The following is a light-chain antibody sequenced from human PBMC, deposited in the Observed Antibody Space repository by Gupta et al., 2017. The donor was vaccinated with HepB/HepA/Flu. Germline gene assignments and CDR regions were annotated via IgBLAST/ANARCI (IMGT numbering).Light chain of an antibody. J-gene: IGKJ1*01. CDR3: MQSVQWPVT. V-gene: IGKV2-30*01. CDR1: QGLVYSDGYTY. CDR2: FVS. Sequence: DFVRIQSPSSRPVTLGQSPSIPCTSSQGLVYSDGYTYLHWFQQRPGQSPRRLIYFVSQRDSGGPDRFSGSGSGTNFTLKITRVEAEDVGVYYCMQSVQWPVTFDQGTRVEIK.